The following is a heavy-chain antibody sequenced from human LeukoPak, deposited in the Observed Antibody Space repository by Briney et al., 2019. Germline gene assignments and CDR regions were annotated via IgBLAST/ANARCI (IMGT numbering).Heavy chain of an antibody. Sequence: SETLSLTCTVSGGSISSYYWSWIRQPPGKGLEWIGEINHSGSTNYNPSLKSRVTISVDTSKNQFSLKLSSVTAADTAVYYCARVRSSTSFDYWGQGTLVTVSS. CDR1: GGSISSYY. D-gene: IGHD2-2*01. CDR3: ARVRSSTSFDY. J-gene: IGHJ4*02. V-gene: IGHV4-34*01. CDR2: INHSGST.